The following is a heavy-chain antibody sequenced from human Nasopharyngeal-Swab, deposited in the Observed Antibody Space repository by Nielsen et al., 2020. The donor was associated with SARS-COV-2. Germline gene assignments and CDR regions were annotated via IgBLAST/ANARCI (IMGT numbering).Heavy chain of an antibody. CDR2: ISYDGSNE. CDR1: GFTFSSSG. CDR3: ARTGGSYFDY. V-gene: IGHV3-30*03. Sequence: GGSLRLSCAASGFTFSSSGMDWVRQAPGKGLEWVAVISYDGSNEYYGDSVKGRFTISRDNSKNTMYLQMNSLRAEDTAVYYCARTGGSYFDYWGQGTLITVSS. D-gene: IGHD1-26*01. J-gene: IGHJ4*02.